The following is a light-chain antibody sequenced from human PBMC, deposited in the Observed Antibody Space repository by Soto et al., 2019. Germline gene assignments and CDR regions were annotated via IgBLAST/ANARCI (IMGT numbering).Light chain of an antibody. V-gene: IGKV3-15*01. CDR3: QQYNIWPLT. Sequence: EILLSQSPSTLSVSPGARATLSCRASQSVTNNLAWYQKKPGQAPRLLIHGASTRATGIPARFSGSGSGTEFTLTIRSLQSEDYAVYYCQQYNIWPLTFGGGTNVEIK. CDR2: GAS. CDR1: QSVTNN. J-gene: IGKJ4*01.